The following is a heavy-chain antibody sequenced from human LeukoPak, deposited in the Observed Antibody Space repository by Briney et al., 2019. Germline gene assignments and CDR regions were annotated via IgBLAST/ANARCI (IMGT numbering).Heavy chain of an antibody. D-gene: IGHD2-2*01. CDR1: GLRFGSFW. Sequence: PGGPLRLSCAVSGLRFGSFWMSWVRQAPGKGLEWVANINQDGSEKYFVDSVRGRFTISRDNSKNSLHLQMSTLRAEDTAVYYCARDMPDIVVVPAACAFDIWGQGTMVTVSS. CDR3: ARDMPDIVVVPAACAFDI. V-gene: IGHV3-7*01. J-gene: IGHJ3*02. CDR2: INQDGSEK.